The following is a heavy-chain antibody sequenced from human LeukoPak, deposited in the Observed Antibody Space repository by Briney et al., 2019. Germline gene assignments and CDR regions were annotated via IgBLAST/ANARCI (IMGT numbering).Heavy chain of an antibody. Sequence: PSETLSLTCTVSGGSISSYYWSWIRQPPGKGLEWIGYIYYSGSTNYNPSLKSRVTISVDTSKNQFSLKLSSVTAEDTAVYYCAKGPRAGDSSGYYRPFDYWGQGTLVTVSS. J-gene: IGHJ4*02. CDR2: IYYSGST. CDR3: AKGPRAGDSSGYYRPFDY. D-gene: IGHD3-22*01. CDR1: GGSISSYY. V-gene: IGHV4-59*01.